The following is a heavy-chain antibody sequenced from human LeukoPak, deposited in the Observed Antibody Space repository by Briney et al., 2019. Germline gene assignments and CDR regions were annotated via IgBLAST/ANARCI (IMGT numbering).Heavy chain of an antibody. CDR1: GGTFSSYA. Sequence: GASVKVSCKASGGTFSSYAISWVRQAPGQGLEWMGGIIPIFGTANYAQKFQGRVTITADESTSTAYMELSSLRSEDTAVYYCARSGSPYCGGGSCYHRFDYWGQGTLVTVSS. CDR3: ARSGSPYCGGGSCYHRFDY. J-gene: IGHJ4*02. D-gene: IGHD2-15*01. V-gene: IGHV1-69*13. CDR2: IIPIFGTA.